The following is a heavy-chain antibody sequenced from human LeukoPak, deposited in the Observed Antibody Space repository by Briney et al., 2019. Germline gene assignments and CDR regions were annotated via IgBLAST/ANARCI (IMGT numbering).Heavy chain of an antibody. CDR2: IYYSGST. CDR1: GGSISSYY. D-gene: IGHD3-10*01. J-gene: IGHJ4*02. CDR3: ARANGSGTFYQADY. V-gene: IGHV4-59*01. Sequence: SWTLSLTCSVSGGSISSYYWSWIRQPPGKGLEWIGYIYYSGSTNYNPSLKSRVTISVDTSKNQFSLKLTSVTAADTAVYYCARANGSGTFYQADYWGQGTLVTVSS.